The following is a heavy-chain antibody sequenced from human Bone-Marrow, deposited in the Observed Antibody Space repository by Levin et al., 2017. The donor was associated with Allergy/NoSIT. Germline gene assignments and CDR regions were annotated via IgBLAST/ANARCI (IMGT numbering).Heavy chain of an antibody. Sequence: GGSLRLSCAASGFMFKTYGMNWVRQAPGKGLEWVAIISYNGKNTYYADSVKGRFTISRDNSKNTLFLQMNSLRVEDTAVYYCARGPDTSGSHFDDWGQGALVTVSS. CDR1: GFMFKTYG. CDR3: ARGPDTSGSHFDD. D-gene: IGHD6-19*01. V-gene: IGHV3-30*03. J-gene: IGHJ4*02. CDR2: ISYNGKNT.